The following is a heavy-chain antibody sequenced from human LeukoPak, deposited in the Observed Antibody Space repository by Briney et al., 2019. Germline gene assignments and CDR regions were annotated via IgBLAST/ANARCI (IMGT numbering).Heavy chain of an antibody. CDR2: ISHDGSNE. D-gene: IGHD2/OR15-2a*01. CDR1: GFTFSRYG. V-gene: IGHV3-30*03. Sequence: GGSLRLSCAASGFTFSRYGMHWVRQAPGKGLEWVAYISHDGSNEFYADSVKGRFTISRESSQNTVYLQMNSLRAKDTAVYYCARDMSAKYSVDYWGQGTLVTVSS. CDR3: ARDMSAKYSVDY. J-gene: IGHJ4*02.